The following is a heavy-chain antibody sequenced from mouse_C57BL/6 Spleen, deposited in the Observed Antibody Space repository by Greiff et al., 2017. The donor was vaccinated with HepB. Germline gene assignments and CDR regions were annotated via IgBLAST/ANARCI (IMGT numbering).Heavy chain of an antibody. CDR1: GFTFSSYG. J-gene: IGHJ3*01. D-gene: IGHD3-3*01. CDR3: ARLGDEAY. CDR2: ISSGGSYT. Sequence: EVKLVESGGDLVKPGGSLKLSCAASGFTFSSYGMSWVRQTPDKRLEWVATISSGGSYTYFPDSVKGRFTISRDNAKNTLYLQMSSLKSEDTAMYYCARLGDEAYWGQGTLVTVSA. V-gene: IGHV5-6*01.